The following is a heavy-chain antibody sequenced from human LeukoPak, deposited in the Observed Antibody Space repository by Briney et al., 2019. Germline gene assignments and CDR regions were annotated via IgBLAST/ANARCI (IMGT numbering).Heavy chain of an antibody. Sequence: ASVKVSCKASGYIFTGYYMHWVRQAPGQGLEWMGWISAYNGNTNYAQKLQGRVTMTTETSTSTAYMELRSLRSDDTAVYYCARDLPEGLNYYDSSGYYLDAFDIWGQGTMVTVSS. CDR2: ISAYNGNT. D-gene: IGHD3-22*01. V-gene: IGHV1-18*04. CDR3: ARDLPEGLNYYDSSGYYLDAFDI. CDR1: GYIFTGYY. J-gene: IGHJ3*02.